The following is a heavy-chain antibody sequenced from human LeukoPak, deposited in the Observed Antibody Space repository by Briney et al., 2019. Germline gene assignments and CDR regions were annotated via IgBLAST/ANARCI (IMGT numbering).Heavy chain of an antibody. D-gene: IGHD6-13*01. CDR3: AKSSAGGIGVDD. V-gene: IGHV3-33*06. CDR1: GFTFSSYG. J-gene: IGHJ4*02. Sequence: GRSLRLSCAASGFTFSSYGMHWVRQAPGKGLEWAAVIWYDGSNKYYADSVKGRFTISRDNPKNTLYLQMNSLRAEDTAVYYCAKSSAGGIGVDDWGQGTLVTVSS. CDR2: IWYDGSNK.